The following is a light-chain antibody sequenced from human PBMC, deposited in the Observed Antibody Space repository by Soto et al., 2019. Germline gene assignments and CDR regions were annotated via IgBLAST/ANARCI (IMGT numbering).Light chain of an antibody. V-gene: IGLV2-14*01. CDR2: DVS. Sequence: QSALTHPASVSGATGQSITISCTGTRSDVGGFNFVSWYQQHPGKAPKVNTYDVSDRPSGVSNRFSGSKSGNTASLTSSVLQAEDGADYYCSSYTSMSTAVFRTGTNATV. CDR3: SSYTSMSTAV. CDR1: RSDVGGFNF. J-gene: IGLJ1*01.